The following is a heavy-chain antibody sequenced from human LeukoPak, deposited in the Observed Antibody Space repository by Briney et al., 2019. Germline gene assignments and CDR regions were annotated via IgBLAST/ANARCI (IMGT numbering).Heavy chain of an antibody. CDR1: GFTFSSYA. Sequence: GGSLRLSCAASGFTFSSYAMSWVRQAPEKGLEWVSTISGSGGGTYYADSVKGRFTISRDNSKNTLYLQMGSLRAEDMAVYYCARVGYDSSGFVDYWGQGTLVTVSS. V-gene: IGHV3-23*01. CDR2: ISGSGGGT. CDR3: ARVGYDSSGFVDY. J-gene: IGHJ4*02. D-gene: IGHD3-22*01.